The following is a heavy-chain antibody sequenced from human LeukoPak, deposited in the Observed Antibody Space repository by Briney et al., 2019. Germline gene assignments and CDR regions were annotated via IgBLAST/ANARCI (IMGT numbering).Heavy chain of an antibody. Sequence: GGSLRLSCAASGFTFSNYWMHWVRQAPGKGLVWVSRINGDGRSASYVDSVQGRFTISRDNAKNTVYLHMNSLRAEDTAVYYCAKERGQWLDFDYWGQGTLVTVSS. J-gene: IGHJ4*02. CDR2: INGDGRSA. D-gene: IGHD6-19*01. CDR1: GFTFSNYW. CDR3: AKERGQWLDFDY. V-gene: IGHV3-74*01.